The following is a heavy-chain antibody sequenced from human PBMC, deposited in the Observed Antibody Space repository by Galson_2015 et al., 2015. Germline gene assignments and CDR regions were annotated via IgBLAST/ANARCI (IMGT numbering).Heavy chain of an antibody. CDR1: GFTFSSYW. CDR2: INSDGSST. D-gene: IGHD3-10*01. J-gene: IGHJ5*02. Sequence: LRLSCAASGFTFSSYWMHWVRQAPGKGLVWVSRINSDGSSTSYADFVKGRFTISRDNAKNTLFLQMNSLRAEDTAVYYCARDPNLDITMVRGVIISWGWFDPWGLGTLVTVSS. CDR3: ARDPNLDITMVRGVIISWGWFDP. V-gene: IGHV3-74*01.